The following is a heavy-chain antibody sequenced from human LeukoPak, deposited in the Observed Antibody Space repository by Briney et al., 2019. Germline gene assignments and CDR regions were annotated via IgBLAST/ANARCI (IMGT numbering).Heavy chain of an antibody. V-gene: IGHV3-15*01. D-gene: IGHD3-9*01. CDR3: IVAARFFDWLLC. CDR2: IKSKGDGGTT. CDR1: GFTFTNAW. J-gene: IGHJ4*02. Sequence: GGSLRLSCAASGFTFTNAWMTWVRQAPGKGLEWVGRIKSKGDGGTTDYAAPVKGRFTISRDDSKNTLYLQMNSLKTEDTAVYFCIVAARFFDWLLCWGQGNMVVVSS.